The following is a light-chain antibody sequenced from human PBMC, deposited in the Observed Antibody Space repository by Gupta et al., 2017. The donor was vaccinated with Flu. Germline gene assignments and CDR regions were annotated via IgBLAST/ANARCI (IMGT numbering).Light chain of an antibody. CDR1: QGVSSY. CDR3: QQRSNGHPKRT. J-gene: IGKJ4*01. V-gene: IGKV3D-11*01. Sequence: EIVLTQSPATLSLSPGERATLSCRASQGVSSYLAWYQQKPGQAPRLLIYDASNRATGIPARFSGSGPGTDFTLTISSLEPEDFAVYYCQQRSNGHPKRTFGGGTKVEIK. CDR2: DAS.